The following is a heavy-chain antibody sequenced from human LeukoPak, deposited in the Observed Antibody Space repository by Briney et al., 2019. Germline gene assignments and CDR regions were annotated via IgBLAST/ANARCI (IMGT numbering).Heavy chain of an antibody. Sequence: ASVNASCKASGYTFTKSDYMHWVRPAPGRGLEWMGILNPSDGTTFYAQKFQGRVTMTRDTSTNTVYMELSSLRSEDTAVFYCARGPTDMDFDYWGQGSLVTVSS. CDR3: ARGPTDMDFDY. CDR1: GYTFTKSDY. CDR2: LNPSDGTT. V-gene: IGHV1-46*01. J-gene: IGHJ4*02.